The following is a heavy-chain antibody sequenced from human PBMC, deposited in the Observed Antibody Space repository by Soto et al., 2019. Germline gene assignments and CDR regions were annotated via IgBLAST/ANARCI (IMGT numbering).Heavy chain of an antibody. J-gene: IGHJ4*02. V-gene: IGHV4-34*01. CDR1: GGSFSGYY. CDR3: ARERARLLWFGESPRYFDY. CDR2: INHSGST. D-gene: IGHD3-10*01. Sequence: SETLSLTCAVYGGSFSGYYWSWIRQPPGKGLEWIGEINHSGSTNYNPSLKSRVTISVDTSKNQFSLKLSSVTAADTAVYYCARERARLLWFGESPRYFDYWAQGTLVTVSS.